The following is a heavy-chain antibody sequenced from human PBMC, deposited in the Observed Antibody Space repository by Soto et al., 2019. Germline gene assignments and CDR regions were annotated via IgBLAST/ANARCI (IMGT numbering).Heavy chain of an antibody. CDR3: ARGNGTVTTFDY. V-gene: IGHV4-34*01. CDR2: INHSGST. Sequence: ETLSLTCAVYGGSFSGYYWSWIRQPPGKGLEWIGEINHSGSTNYNPSLKSRVTISVDTSKNQFSLKLSSVTAADTAVYYCARGNGTVTTFDYWGQGTLVTVSS. J-gene: IGHJ4*02. D-gene: IGHD4-17*01. CDR1: GGSFSGYY.